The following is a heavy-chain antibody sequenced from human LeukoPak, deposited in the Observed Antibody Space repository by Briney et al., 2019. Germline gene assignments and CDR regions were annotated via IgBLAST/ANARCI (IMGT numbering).Heavy chain of an antibody. J-gene: IGHJ5*02. CDR2: FDPEDGET. CDR3: ATEDSSGWYNWFDP. CDR1: GYTLTELS. V-gene: IGHV1-24*01. D-gene: IGHD6-19*01. Sequence: ASVKVSCKVSGYTLTELSMRWVRQAPGKGLEWMGGFDPEDGETIYAQKFQGRVTMTEDTSTDTAYMELSSLRSEDTAVYYCATEDSSGWYNWFDPWGQGTLVTVSS.